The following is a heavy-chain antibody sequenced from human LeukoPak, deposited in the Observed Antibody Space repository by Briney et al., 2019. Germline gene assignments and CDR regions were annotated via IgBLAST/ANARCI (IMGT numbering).Heavy chain of an antibody. V-gene: IGHV3-48*04. D-gene: IGHD6-6*01. CDR2: ISSSSDTI. J-gene: IGHJ4*02. CDR1: GFTFSSYS. Sequence: PGGSLRLSCAASGFTFSSYSMNWVRQAPGKGLEWVSYISSSSDTIYYADSVKGRFTISRDNAKNSLYLQMNSLRVEDTAVYFCARIGYRSSSFDYWGRGTLVTVSS. CDR3: ARIGYRSSSFDY.